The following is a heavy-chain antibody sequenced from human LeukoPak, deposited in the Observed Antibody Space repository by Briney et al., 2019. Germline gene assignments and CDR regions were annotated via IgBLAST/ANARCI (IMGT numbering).Heavy chain of an antibody. D-gene: IGHD2-2*01. CDR2: IHYSETT. J-gene: IGHJ4*02. Sequence: PSETLSLTCTVSGGSISSRSNYWGWIRQPPGKGLEWIASIHYSETTYYNPSLKSRVTISVDTSKNHFSLKLSSVTAADTAVYYCARGPTYQPIDFWGQGTLVTVSS. CDR1: GGSISSRSNY. CDR3: ARGPTYQPIDF. V-gene: IGHV4-39*02.